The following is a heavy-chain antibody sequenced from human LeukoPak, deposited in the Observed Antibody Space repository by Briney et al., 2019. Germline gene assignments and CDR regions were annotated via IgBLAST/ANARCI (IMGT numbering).Heavy chain of an antibody. CDR1: GFTFSSYW. D-gene: IGHD2/OR15-2a*01. CDR2: ISGDGRNI. V-gene: IGHV3-74*01. Sequence: GGSLRLSCVASGFTFSSYWMHWVRQDPRKGLVWVSRISGDGRNINYADSVRGRFTISRDDARKTLYLQMNSLRAEDTAVYYCLTIVETTFDAFDIWGQGTMVTVSS. CDR3: LTIVETTFDAFDI. J-gene: IGHJ3*02.